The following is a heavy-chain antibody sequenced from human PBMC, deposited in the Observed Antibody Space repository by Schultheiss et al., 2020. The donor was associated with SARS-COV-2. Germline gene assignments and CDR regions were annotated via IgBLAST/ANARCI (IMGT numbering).Heavy chain of an antibody. D-gene: IGHD2-8*01. CDR3: AKDMNGGGYYFDY. V-gene: IGHV3-30*18. Sequence: GGSLRLSCAASGFTFSSYGMHWVRQAPGKGLEWVAVISYDGSNKYYADSVKGRFTISRDNSKNTLYLQMNSLRAEDTAVYYCAKDMNGGGYYFDYWGQGTLVTVSS. CDR2: ISYDGSNK. J-gene: IGHJ4*02. CDR1: GFTFSSYG.